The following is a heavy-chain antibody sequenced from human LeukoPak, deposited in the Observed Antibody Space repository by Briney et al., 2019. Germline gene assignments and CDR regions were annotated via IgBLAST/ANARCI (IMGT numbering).Heavy chain of an antibody. CDR3: ARAGDIVVVPAAIWFDP. CDR1: GGSISGYY. CDR2: IYDSGGT. Sequence: SETLSLTCTVSGGSISGYYWSWIRQPPGRGLEWIGYIYDSGGTNYNPSLKSRVTISVDSSKNQFSLKLSSVTAADTAVYYCARAGDIVVVPAAIWFDPWGQGTLVTVSS. V-gene: IGHV4-59*01. D-gene: IGHD2-2*01. J-gene: IGHJ5*02.